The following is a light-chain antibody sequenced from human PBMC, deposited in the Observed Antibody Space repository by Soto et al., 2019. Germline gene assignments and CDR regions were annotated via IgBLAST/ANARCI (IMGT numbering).Light chain of an antibody. CDR3: QQYYSTLLT. Sequence: DIVMTQSPDSLSVSLGERATINCKSSQSVLYSSNNKNYLAWYQQKPGQPPKLLIYWASTRESGVPDRFSGSGSGTDFTLTISSLQAEDVAVYYCQQYYSTLLTFGAGTKV. CDR1: QSVLYSSNNKNY. CDR2: WAS. V-gene: IGKV4-1*01. J-gene: IGKJ4*01.